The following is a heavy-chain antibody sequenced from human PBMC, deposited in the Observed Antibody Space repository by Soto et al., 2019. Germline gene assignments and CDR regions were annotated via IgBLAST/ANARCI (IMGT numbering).Heavy chain of an antibody. V-gene: IGHV4-59*01. CDR2: IHYSGST. Sequence: SETLSLTCTVSGGSISSYYWSWIRQPPGKGLEWIGYIHYSGSTNYNPSLKSRVTISADTSKNQFSLKLSSVTAADTAVYYCVRTPGSVFDYWGQGTLVTVSS. CDR1: GGSISSYY. CDR3: VRTPGSVFDY. J-gene: IGHJ4*02.